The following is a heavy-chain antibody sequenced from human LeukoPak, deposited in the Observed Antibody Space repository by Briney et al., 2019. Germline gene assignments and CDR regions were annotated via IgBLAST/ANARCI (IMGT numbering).Heavy chain of an antibody. D-gene: IGHD6-19*01. CDR3: ARASGIAVAGTRAADPSFDY. CDR2: ISSSSSYI. CDR1: GFTFSSYS. Sequence: GGSLRLSCAASGFTFSSYSMNWVGQAPGKGLEWCSSISSSSSYIYYADSVKGRFTISRDNAKNSLYLQMNSLRAEDTAVYYCARASGIAVAGTRAADPSFDYWGQGTLVTVSS. J-gene: IGHJ4*02. V-gene: IGHV3-21*01.